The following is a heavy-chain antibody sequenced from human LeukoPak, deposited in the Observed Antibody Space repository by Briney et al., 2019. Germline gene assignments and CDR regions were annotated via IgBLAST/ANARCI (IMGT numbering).Heavy chain of an antibody. D-gene: IGHD2-15*01. J-gene: IGHJ4*02. Sequence: SETLSHTCAVYGGSFSGYYWSWFRQPPGTGPEWTGEINHSESTNHNPSLKSRVTISVDTSKNQFSLKLSSVTAADTAVYYCARGVVVVVGGENFDYWGQGPLVTVSS. CDR1: GGSFSGYY. CDR3: ARGVVVVVGGENFDY. V-gene: IGHV4-34*01. CDR2: INHSEST.